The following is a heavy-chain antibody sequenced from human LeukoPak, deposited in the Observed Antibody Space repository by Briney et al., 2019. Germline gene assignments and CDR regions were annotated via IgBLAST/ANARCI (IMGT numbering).Heavy chain of an antibody. CDR2: IYYSGST. CDR1: GGSISSYY. D-gene: IGHD3-9*01. V-gene: IGHV4-59*01. Sequence: SETLSLTCTVSGGSISSYYWSWIRQPPGKGLEWXXXIYYSGSTKYNPSFKSRVTISVDTSKNQFSLKLISVTAADTAVYYCATVVRDDILTGYYIDYWGQGTLVTVSS. J-gene: IGHJ4*02. CDR3: ATVVRDDILTGYYIDY.